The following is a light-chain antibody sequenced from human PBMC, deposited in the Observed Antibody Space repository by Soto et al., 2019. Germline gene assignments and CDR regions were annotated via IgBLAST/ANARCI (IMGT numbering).Light chain of an antibody. J-gene: IGKJ1*01. CDR3: QQSYSTPPT. CDR1: QSISSY. Sequence: DIQMTQSPSSLSASVGDRVTITCRASQSISSYLNWYQQKPGKAPKLLIYAASSLQSGVSSRFSGSGSGTDFTLTISRLQPEDFATYYCQQSYSTPPTFGHGTKVEIK. V-gene: IGKV1-39*01. CDR2: AAS.